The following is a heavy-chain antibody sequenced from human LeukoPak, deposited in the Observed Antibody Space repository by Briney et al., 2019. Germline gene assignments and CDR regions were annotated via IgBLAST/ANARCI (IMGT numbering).Heavy chain of an antibody. V-gene: IGHV3-23*03. CDR2: IYSGGST. CDR3: AKDHYRTTVTTGWFDP. CDR1: GFTFSSYA. D-gene: IGHD4-17*01. Sequence: GGSLRLSCAASGFTFSSYAMSWVRQAPGKGLEWVSVIYSGGSTYYTDSVKGRFTISRDNSKNTLYLQMNSLRAEDTAVYYCAKDHYRTTVTTGWFDPWGQGTLVTVSS. J-gene: IGHJ5*02.